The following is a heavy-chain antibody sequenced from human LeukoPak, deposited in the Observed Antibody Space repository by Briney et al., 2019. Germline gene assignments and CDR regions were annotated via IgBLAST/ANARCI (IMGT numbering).Heavy chain of an antibody. D-gene: IGHD2-2*01. CDR2: ISGSGGST. Sequence: PGGSLRLSCAASGFTFSSYAMSWVRQAPGKGLEWVSAISGSGGSTYYADSVKGRFTISRDNAKNSLYLQMNSLRAEDTAVYYCARHSIVVVPAANGEHEEWRYNWFDPWGQGTLVTVSS. V-gene: IGHV3-23*01. CDR3: ARHSIVVVPAANGEHEEWRYNWFDP. CDR1: GFTFSSYA. J-gene: IGHJ5*02.